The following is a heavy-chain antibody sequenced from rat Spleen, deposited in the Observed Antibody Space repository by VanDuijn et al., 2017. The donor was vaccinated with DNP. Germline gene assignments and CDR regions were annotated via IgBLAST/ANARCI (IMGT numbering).Heavy chain of an antibody. Sequence: VQLVESGGGLVQPGRSLKLSCAASGFTFSDYYMAWVRQAPGKGLEWIAAISSGGSKYYISTLKSRLTISRDTSKSQVFLEMNSLQTEDTAMYLCASSPTGIRYWGQGVMVTVSS. CDR3: ASSPTGIRY. CDR2: ISSGGSK. D-gene: IGHD1-9*01. CDR1: GFTFSDYY. V-gene: IGHV2S12*01. J-gene: IGHJ2*01.